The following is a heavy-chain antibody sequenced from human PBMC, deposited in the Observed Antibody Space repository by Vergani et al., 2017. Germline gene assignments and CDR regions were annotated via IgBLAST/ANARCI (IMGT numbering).Heavy chain of an antibody. CDR1: GDSVSSNSAA. CDR3: AKETQDDTVEAPAAIQGTFDN. CDR2: TYYRSKWYN. Sequence: QVQLQQSGPGLVKPSQTLLLTCAISGDSVSSNSAAWNWIRQSPSRGLEWLGRTYYRSKWYNDYAVSVKSRITINPDTSKNQFSLQLNSVTPEDTAVYYCAKETQDDTVEAPAAIQGTFDNWGQGTLVTVSS. J-gene: IGHJ4*02. D-gene: IGHD2-2*02. V-gene: IGHV6-1*01.